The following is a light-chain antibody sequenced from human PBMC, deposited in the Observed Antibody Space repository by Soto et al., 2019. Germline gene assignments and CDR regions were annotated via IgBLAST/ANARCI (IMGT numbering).Light chain of an antibody. CDR1: QGITND. J-gene: IGKJ3*01. CDR2: AAS. Sequence: DIQLTQSPSFLSASVGDRVTITCRASQGITNDLAWDQQKPGKAPKLLIYAASSLQRGVLSTFSGSGFGTEFTLTISSLQPEDFATYFCQQFNSDPFTFGPGTTVDFK. CDR3: QQFNSDPFT. V-gene: IGKV1-9*01.